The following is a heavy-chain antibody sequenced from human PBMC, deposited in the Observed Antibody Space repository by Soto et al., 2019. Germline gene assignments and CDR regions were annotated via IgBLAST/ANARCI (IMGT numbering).Heavy chain of an antibody. Sequence: GGSLRLSCAASGFTFSNYAMSWVRQAPGKGLEWVSLVSATAGTTYYTDSVKGRVTISRDNSRNTVYLQMNSLRADDPAVYYCAKDRLAGGFDYWGQGTLVTVSS. CDR2: VSATAGTT. CDR3: AKDRLAGGFDY. D-gene: IGHD3-16*01. CDR1: GFTFSNYA. V-gene: IGHV3-23*01. J-gene: IGHJ4*02.